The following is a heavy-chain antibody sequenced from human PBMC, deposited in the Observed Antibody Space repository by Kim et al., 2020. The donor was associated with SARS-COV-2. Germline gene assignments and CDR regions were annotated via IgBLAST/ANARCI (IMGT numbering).Heavy chain of an antibody. V-gene: IGHV3-23*01. D-gene: IGHD1-26*01. J-gene: IGHJ4*02. CDR1: GFSFSDYP. CDR3: SKDQDQRVGPSFDS. Sequence: GGSLRLSCATSGFSFSDYPMSWVRQAPGKGLEWVACITGSGYPYHANFLKGRFTISRDNSRNNVDLQKNSLRADDTALYYCSKDQDQRVGPSFDSWGQG. CDR2: ITGSGYP.